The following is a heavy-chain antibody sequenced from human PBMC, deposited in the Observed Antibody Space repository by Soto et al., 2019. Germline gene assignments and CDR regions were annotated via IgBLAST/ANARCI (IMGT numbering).Heavy chain of an antibody. D-gene: IGHD1-26*01. V-gene: IGHV3-11*06. J-gene: IGHJ4*02. CDR1: GFTLSDYY. CDR2: ISASSSYT. CDR3: AFSPRPGGTGFDY. Sequence: GGSMRHSCAASGFTLSDYYMNWMRQAPGKGPEWVSYISASSSYTNYADSVQGRFTISRDNAKNSVYLQMNSLRAEDTAVYYCAFSPRPGGTGFDYWGQGTPVTVSS.